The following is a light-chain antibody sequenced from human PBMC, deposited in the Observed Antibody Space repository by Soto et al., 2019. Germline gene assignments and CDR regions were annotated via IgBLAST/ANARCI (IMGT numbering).Light chain of an antibody. CDR1: QSISSY. V-gene: IGKV2-28*01. J-gene: IGKJ1*01. CDR2: LGS. CDR3: MQALQTPWT. Sequence: MTQSPSSLSASVGDRVTITCRASQSISSYFDWYLQKPGQSPQLLIYLGSNRASGVPDRFSGSGSGTDFTLKISRVEAEDVGVYYCMQALQTPWTFGQGTKVDIK.